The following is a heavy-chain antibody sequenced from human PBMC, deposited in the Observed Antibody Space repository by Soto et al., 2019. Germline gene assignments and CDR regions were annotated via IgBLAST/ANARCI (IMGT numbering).Heavy chain of an antibody. Sequence: GGSLRLSCAASGFTFSSYGMHWVRQAPGKGLEWVAVISYDGSNKYYADSVKGRFTISRDNSKNTLYLQMNSLRAEDTAVYYCAKHLAIFGVGTAAGDYWGQATRITVSS. CDR3: AKHLAIFGVGTAAGDY. D-gene: IGHD3-3*01. J-gene: IGHJ4*02. CDR1: GFTFSSYG. V-gene: IGHV3-30*18. CDR2: ISYDGSNK.